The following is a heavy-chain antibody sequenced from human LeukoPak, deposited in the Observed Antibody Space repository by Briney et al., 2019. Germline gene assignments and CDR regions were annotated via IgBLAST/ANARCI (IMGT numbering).Heavy chain of an antibody. CDR3: ASAYDSSGYRPPFDY. CDR1: GGSISSSSYY. Sequence: SETLSLTCTVSGGSISSSSYYWGWIRQPPGKGLEWIGSIYYSGSTYYNPSLKSRVTISVDTSKNQFSLKLSSVTAADTAVYYCASAYDSSGYRPPFDYWGQGTLVTVSS. CDR2: IYYSGST. V-gene: IGHV4-39*01. D-gene: IGHD3-22*01. J-gene: IGHJ4*02.